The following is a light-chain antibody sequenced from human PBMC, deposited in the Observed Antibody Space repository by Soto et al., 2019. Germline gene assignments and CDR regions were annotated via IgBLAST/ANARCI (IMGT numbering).Light chain of an antibody. CDR3: SSYTSSSIYV. CDR1: SSDVGGYNY. Sequence: QSALTQPASVSGSPGQSITISCTGTSSDVGGYNYVSWYQQHPGKAPKLMIYDVSNRPSEVSNRFSGSKSGNTASLTISGLQAEDEADYYCSSYTSSSIYVFGTGTKLTVL. V-gene: IGLV2-14*01. J-gene: IGLJ1*01. CDR2: DVS.